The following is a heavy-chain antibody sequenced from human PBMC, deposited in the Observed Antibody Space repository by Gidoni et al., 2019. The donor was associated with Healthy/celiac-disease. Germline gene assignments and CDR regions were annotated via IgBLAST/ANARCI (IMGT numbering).Heavy chain of an antibody. Sequence: QVQLQESGPGLVKPSETLSLTCAVSGYSISSGYYWGWIRQPPGKGLEWIGSIYHSGSTYYNPSLKSRVTISVDTSKNQFSLKLSSVTAADTAVYYCARDGEGRITMVRGALGVWGQGTTVTVSS. D-gene: IGHD3-10*01. V-gene: IGHV4-38-2*02. CDR1: GYSISSGYY. CDR2: IYHSGST. J-gene: IGHJ6*02. CDR3: ARDGEGRITMVRGALGV.